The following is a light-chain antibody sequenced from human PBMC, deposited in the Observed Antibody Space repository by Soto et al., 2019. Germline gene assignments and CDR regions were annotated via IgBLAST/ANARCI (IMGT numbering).Light chain of an antibody. CDR2: GAS. Sequence: IVVTPSPATLSVSPVERVTLSCRTSHSVSTHVAWYQQKRGQAPRLLLYGASNRATGIPARCSGSGPGTDFTLTISSLEPEDVAVYYCQQRSNQGITFGQGTRLEIK. CDR3: QQRSNQGIT. CDR1: HSVSTH. V-gene: IGKV3D-11*02. J-gene: IGKJ5*01.